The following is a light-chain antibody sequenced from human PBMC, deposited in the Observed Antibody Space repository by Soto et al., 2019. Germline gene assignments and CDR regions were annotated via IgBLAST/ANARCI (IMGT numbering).Light chain of an antibody. J-gene: IGKJ5*01. CDR3: QQAYSFPIT. Sequence: IHVTHSPPTLSASVLYRVTITCLASQTISTWMAWYQQKPGKAPKLLVYDASTLQSGVASRFSGSGSGTDFILTISSLQPEDFATYYCQQAYSFPITFGQGTRLEIK. V-gene: IGKV1-12*01. CDR2: DAS. CDR1: QTISTW.